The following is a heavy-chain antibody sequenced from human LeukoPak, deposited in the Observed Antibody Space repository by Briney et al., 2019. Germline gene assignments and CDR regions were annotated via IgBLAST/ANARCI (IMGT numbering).Heavy chain of an antibody. Sequence: GRSLRLPCAASGFTFSSYAMHWVRQAPGKGLEWVAVISYDGSNKYYADSVKGRFTISRDNSKNTLYLQMNSLRAEDTAVYYCARVMVQLSFDYWGQGTLVTVSS. CDR2: ISYDGSNK. CDR3: ARVMVQLSFDY. CDR1: GFTFSSYA. J-gene: IGHJ4*02. V-gene: IGHV3-30-3*01. D-gene: IGHD2-8*01.